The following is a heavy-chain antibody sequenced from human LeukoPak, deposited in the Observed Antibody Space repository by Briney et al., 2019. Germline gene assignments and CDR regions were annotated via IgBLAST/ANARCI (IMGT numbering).Heavy chain of an antibody. CDR2: IYSSGST. CDR1: GGSLSSYY. Sequence: SETLSLTCTVSGGSLSSYYWSWIRQPAGKGLEWIGRIYSSGSTNYNPSPKSRVTMSVDTSKNQFSLTLSSVTVADTAVYYCAREGRYGDYEGYWGQGTLVTVSS. V-gene: IGHV4-4*07. CDR3: AREGRYGDYEGY. J-gene: IGHJ4*02. D-gene: IGHD4-17*01.